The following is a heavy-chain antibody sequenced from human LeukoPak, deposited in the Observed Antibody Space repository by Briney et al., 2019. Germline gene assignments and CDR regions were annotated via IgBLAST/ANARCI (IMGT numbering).Heavy chain of an antibody. J-gene: IGHJ4*02. V-gene: IGHV3-23*01. CDR1: GFTFSNYA. CDR3: AKRLGVMNTVTPFYDY. Sequence: GGSLRLSCAASGFTFSNYAMTWVRQAPGKGLEWVSAISGGGGSTYYADSVKGRFTISRDNSESTLYLQMNGLRAEDTAVYYCAKRLGVMNTVTPFYDYWGQGTLLTVSS. D-gene: IGHD4-17*01. CDR2: ISGGGGST.